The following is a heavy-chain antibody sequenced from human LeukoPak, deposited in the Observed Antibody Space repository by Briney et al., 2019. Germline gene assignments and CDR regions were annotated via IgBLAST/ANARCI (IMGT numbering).Heavy chain of an antibody. CDR3: AKEEGSLDY. J-gene: IGHJ4*02. CDR1: GFPFSSYA. Sequence: ASLRRSFAASGFPFSSYAMSWVRQAPGTGLGWVWAISRSGGSTYYADSVKGRFTISRDNSKNTLYLQMNSLRAEDTAVYYCAKEEGSLDYWGQGTLVTVSS. D-gene: IGHD3-10*01. V-gene: IGHV3-23*01. CDR2: ISRSGGST.